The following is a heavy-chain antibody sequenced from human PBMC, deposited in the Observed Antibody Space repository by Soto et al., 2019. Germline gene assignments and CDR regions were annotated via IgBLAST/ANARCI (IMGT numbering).Heavy chain of an antibody. D-gene: IGHD3-3*01. CDR3: AKHLGLRPSISHDVSFDT. CDR2: ISGSGGST. J-gene: IGHJ3*02. V-gene: IGHV3-23*01. Sequence: GGSLRLSCAASGFTFSSYAMSWVRQAPGKGLEWVSAISGSGGSTYYADSVKGRFTISRDNSKNTLYLQMNSLRAEDTAVYYCAKHLGLRPSISHDVSFDTWGQGTMVTVSS. CDR1: GFTFSSYA.